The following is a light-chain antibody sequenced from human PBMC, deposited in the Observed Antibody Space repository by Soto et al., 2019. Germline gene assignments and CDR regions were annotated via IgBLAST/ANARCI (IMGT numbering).Light chain of an antibody. V-gene: IGKV4-1*01. CDR1: QSVFSNSKNRNH. J-gene: IGKJ4*01. CDR3: HQYFRSPNT. CDR2: WAT. Sequence: DIVMTQSPDSLAVSLGERATIKGKSSQSVFSNSKNRNHLSCDQQKPGQPPTLLIYWATTRESGVPDRFSGSGSGKDFTLTVSGLQAEDVATYYCHQYFRSPNTFGGGTKVDIK.